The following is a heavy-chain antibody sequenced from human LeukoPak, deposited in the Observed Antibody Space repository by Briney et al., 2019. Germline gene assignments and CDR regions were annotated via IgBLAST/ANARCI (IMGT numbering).Heavy chain of an antibody. CDR2: ISAYNGNT. V-gene: IGHV1-18*01. CDR3: ASHARGSMVRGIDYYYMDV. Sequence: ASVKVSCKTSGYTFTSYGISWVRQAPGQGLEWMGWISAYNGNTNYAQKLQGRVTMTTDTSTSTAYMELRSLRSDDTAVYYCASHARGSMVRGIDYYYMDVWGKGTTVTVSS. J-gene: IGHJ6*03. D-gene: IGHD3-10*01. CDR1: GYTFTSYG.